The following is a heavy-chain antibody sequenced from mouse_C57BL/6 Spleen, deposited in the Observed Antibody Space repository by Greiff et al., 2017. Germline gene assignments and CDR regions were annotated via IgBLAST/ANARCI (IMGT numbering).Heavy chain of an antibody. CDR1: GYTFTSYW. CDR3: ARNGGYGVFDY. CDR2: IYPGNGGT. Sequence: VQLQQPGTELVKPGASVKLSCKASGYTFTSYWMNWVKQRPGQGLEWIGKIYPGNGGTNYNEKFKGKATLTADKSSSTAYMQLSSLTSEDSAVYFWARNGGYGVFDYWGQGTTLTVSS. V-gene: IGHV1-53*01. J-gene: IGHJ2*01. D-gene: IGHD2-13*01.